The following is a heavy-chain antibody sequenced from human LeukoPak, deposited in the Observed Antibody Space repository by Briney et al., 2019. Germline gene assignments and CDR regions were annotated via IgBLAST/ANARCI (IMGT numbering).Heavy chain of an antibody. CDR3: ARANMVRGVGLFFDRNWFDP. V-gene: IGHV1-2*02. D-gene: IGHD3-10*01. Sequence: ASVKVSCKASGYTFTGYYIHWMRQAPGQGLEWMGWINPNSGGTNYAQKFQGRVTMTRDTSISTAYMELSRLRSDDTAVYYCARANMVRGVGLFFDRNWFDPWGQGTLVTVSS. CDR1: GYTFTGYY. CDR2: INPNSGGT. J-gene: IGHJ5*02.